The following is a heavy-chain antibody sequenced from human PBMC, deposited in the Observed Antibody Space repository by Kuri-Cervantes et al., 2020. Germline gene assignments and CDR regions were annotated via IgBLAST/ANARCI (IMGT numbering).Heavy chain of an antibody. J-gene: IGHJ4*02. D-gene: IGHD2-21*01. CDR1: GYTFTSYA. Sequence: ASVKVSCKAPGYTFTSYAMHWVRQAPGQRLEWMGWINAGNGNTKYSQKLQGRVTMTTDTSTSTAYMELRSLRSDDTAVYYCARVEDRPTYHRYFDYWGQGTLVTVSS. V-gene: IGHV1-3*01. CDR2: INAGNGNT. CDR3: ARVEDRPTYHRYFDY.